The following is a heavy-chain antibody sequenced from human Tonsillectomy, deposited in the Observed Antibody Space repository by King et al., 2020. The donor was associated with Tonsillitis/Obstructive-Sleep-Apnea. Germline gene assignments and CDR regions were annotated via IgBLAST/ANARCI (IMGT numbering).Heavy chain of an antibody. CDR3: ARDFDNNYSYMDV. J-gene: IGHJ6*03. CDR2: VSYDGSNK. CDR1: GFIFSYYA. D-gene: IGHD1-14*01. Sequence: QLQESGGGVVQPGRSLRLSCAASGFIFSYYAMHWVRQAPGKGLEWVAVVSYDGSNKYYADSVKGRFTISRDNSKNTLNLQMDSLRAEDSAVYFCARDFDNNYSYMDVWGKGTTVTVSS. V-gene: IGHV3-30*04.